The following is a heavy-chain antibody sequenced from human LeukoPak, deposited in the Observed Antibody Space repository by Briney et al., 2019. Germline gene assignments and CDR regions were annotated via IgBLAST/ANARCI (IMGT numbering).Heavy chain of an antibody. D-gene: IGHD4-17*01. V-gene: IGHV4-34*01. J-gene: IGHJ6*02. CDR1: GGPFSGYY. CDR2: INHSGST. Sequence: SETLSLTCAVYGGPFSGYYWSWIRQPPGKGLEWIGEINHSGSTNYNPSLKSRVTISVDTSKNQFSLKLSSVTAADTAVYYCARLATVTRSNLPNYYYYYGMDVWGQGTTVTVSS. CDR3: ARLATVTRSNLPNYYYYYGMDV.